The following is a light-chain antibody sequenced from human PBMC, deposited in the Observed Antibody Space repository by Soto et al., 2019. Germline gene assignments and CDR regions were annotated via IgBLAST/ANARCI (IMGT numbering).Light chain of an antibody. J-gene: IGLJ2*01. CDR3: CSYAGSSRGVVV. V-gene: IGLV2-23*01. Sequence: QSALTQPASVSGSPGQSITISCTGTSSDVGSYNLVSWYQQHPGKAPKLMIYEGSKRPSGVSNRFSGSKSGNTASLTISGHQAEDEADYYCCSYAGSSRGVVVFGGGTQLTV. CDR2: EGS. CDR1: SSDVGSYNL.